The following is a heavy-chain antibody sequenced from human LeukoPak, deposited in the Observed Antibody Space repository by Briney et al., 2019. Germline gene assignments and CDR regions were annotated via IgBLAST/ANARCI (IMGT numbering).Heavy chain of an antibody. CDR3: ARLGVAGLYYYYGMDV. D-gene: IGHD6-19*01. CDR2: IYYSGST. J-gene: IGHJ6*02. CDR1: GGSISSYY. Sequence: SETLSLTCTVSGGSISSYYWSWIRQPPGKGLEWIGYIYYSGSTNYNPSLKSRVTISVDTSKNQFSLKLSSVTAADTAVYYCARLGVAGLYYYYGMDVWGQGTTVTISS. V-gene: IGHV4-59*08.